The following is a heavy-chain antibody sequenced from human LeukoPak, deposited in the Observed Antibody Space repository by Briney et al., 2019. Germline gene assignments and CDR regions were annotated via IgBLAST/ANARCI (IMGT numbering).Heavy chain of an antibody. J-gene: IGHJ2*01. CDR1: GFTFRTYG. D-gene: IGHD7-27*01. CDR2: ITGSSTWT. CDR3: ARELVSLGTGYFDL. Sequence: GGSLRLSCEASGFTFRTYGMTWVRQSPGKGLEWVSGITGSSTWTYYADSVRGRFTISRDNSKNTLHLQMNNLTVDDTAIYYCARELVSLGTGYFDLWGRGTLVTVSS. V-gene: IGHV3-23*01.